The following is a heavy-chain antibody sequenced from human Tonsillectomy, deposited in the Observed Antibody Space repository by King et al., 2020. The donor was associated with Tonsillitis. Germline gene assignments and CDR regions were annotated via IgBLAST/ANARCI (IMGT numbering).Heavy chain of an antibody. D-gene: IGHD5-24*01. Sequence: QLVQSGGGLVKPGDSLRLSCAASGFTFSNAWMSWVRQAPGRGLEWVGRIKSRRGGGTTDYAAPVKGGFSTSRDDSQNTLYLQINSLKTDDTAVYYCATDNGYSADWGQGTLVTVSS. CDR3: ATDNGYSAD. CDR2: IKSRRGGGTT. J-gene: IGHJ4*02. V-gene: IGHV3-15*01. CDR1: GFTFSNAW.